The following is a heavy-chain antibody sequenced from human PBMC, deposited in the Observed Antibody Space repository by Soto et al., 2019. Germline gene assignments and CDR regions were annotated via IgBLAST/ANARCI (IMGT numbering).Heavy chain of an antibody. CDR1: GYTFTSYY. V-gene: IGHV1-46*03. J-gene: IGHJ6*03. D-gene: IGHD7-27*01. Sequence: GASVKVSCKASGYTFTSYYMHWVRQAPGQGLEWMGIINPSGGSTSYAQKFQGRVTMTRDTSTSTVYMELSSLRSEDTAVYYCARDRSGDHYYYYYMDVWGKGTTVTVSS. CDR3: ARDRSGDHYYYYYMDV. CDR2: INPSGGST.